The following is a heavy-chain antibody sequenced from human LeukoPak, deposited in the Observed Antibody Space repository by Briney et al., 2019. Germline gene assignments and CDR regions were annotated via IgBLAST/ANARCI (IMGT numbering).Heavy chain of an antibody. D-gene: IGHD3-10*01. V-gene: IGHV1-24*01. CDR3: ATEKPMVRGVIPRSWGY. Sequence: GASVKVSCKVSGYTLTELSMHWVRQAPGKGLEWMGGFDPEDGETIYAQKFQGRVTMTEDTSTDTAYMELSSLRSEDTAVYYCATEKPMVRGVIPRSWGYWGQGTLVTVSS. CDR1: GYTLTELS. J-gene: IGHJ4*02. CDR2: FDPEDGET.